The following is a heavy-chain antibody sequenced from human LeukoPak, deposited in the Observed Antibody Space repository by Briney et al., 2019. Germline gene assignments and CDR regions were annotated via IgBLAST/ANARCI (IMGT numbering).Heavy chain of an antibody. CDR2: INPNSGGT. V-gene: IGHV1-2*02. D-gene: IGHD3-10*01. CDR1: GYTFTSHY. CDR3: ATSTGLPGFCDY. Sequence: ASVKISGKASGYTFTSHYMHWVRQAPGQGLEWMGWINPNSGGTNYAQKFQGRVTMTRDTSISTAYMELSRLRSDDTAVYYCATSTGLPGFCDYWGQGTLVTVSS. J-gene: IGHJ4*02.